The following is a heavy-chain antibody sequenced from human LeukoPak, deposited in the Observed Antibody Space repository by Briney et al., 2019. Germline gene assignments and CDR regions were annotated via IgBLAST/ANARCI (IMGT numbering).Heavy chain of an antibody. V-gene: IGHV1-2*02. D-gene: IGHD5-18*01. CDR2: INPNSGGT. Sequence: ASVTVSCKASGYTFTSYYMHWMRQAPGQGLEWMGWINPNSGGTNDAQKFQGRVTMTTDTSISTAYMELSRLRSDDTALYYCARGGWSGYSYGSEPEKYFDYWGQGTLVTVSS. J-gene: IGHJ4*02. CDR3: ARGGWSGYSYGSEPEKYFDY. CDR1: GYTFTSYY.